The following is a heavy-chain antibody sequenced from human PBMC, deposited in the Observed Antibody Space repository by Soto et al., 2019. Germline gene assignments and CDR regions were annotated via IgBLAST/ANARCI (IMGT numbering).Heavy chain of an antibody. J-gene: IGHJ4*02. CDR1: GGSISSGGYS. Sequence: SETLSLTCAVSGGSISSGGYSWSWIRQPPGKGLEWIGYIYHSGSTYYNPSLKSRVTISVDRSKNQFSLKLSSVTAADTAVYYCARRPNHSGYEYHFDYWGQGTLITVSS. V-gene: IGHV4-30-2*01. CDR3: ARRPNHSGYEYHFDY. CDR2: IYHSGST. D-gene: IGHD5-12*01.